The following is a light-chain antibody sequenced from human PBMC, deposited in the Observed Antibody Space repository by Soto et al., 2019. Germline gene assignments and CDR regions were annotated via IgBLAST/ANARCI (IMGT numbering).Light chain of an antibody. J-gene: IGKJ1*01. Sequence: DLVMTQFPLSLPVTPGEPASISCTSSQSILNSNGYNHLDWYLQKPGQSPQLLIHFGSKRASGVPDMFSASGSGTSFTLNISRVEAEDVGVYYCRQALRHPFTFGQGTKVEIK. CDR1: QSILNSNGYNH. CDR3: RQALRHPFT. CDR2: FGS. V-gene: IGKV2-28*01.